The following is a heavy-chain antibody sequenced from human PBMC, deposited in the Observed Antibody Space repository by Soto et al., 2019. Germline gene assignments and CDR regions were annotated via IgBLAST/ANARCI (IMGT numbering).Heavy chain of an antibody. J-gene: IGHJ5*02. CDR2: ISAYNGNT. CDR3: ARGNTIFGVVGSYIWFDP. CDR1: GYTFTSYG. D-gene: IGHD3-3*01. V-gene: IGHV1-18*01. Sequence: QVRLVQSGAEVKKPGASVKVSCKASGYTFTSYGISWVRQAPGQGLEWMGWISAYNGNTNYAQKLQGRVTMTTDTSRSTAYMELRSLRSDDTAVYYCARGNTIFGVVGSYIWFDPWGQGSLVTVSS.